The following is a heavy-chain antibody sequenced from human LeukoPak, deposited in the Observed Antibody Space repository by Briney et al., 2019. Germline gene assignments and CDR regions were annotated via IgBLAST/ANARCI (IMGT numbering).Heavy chain of an antibody. J-gene: IGHJ4*02. CDR2: TNEDGSIT. CDR3: ARDVGGSGSY. Sequence: SGGSLRLSCAVSGFTFRRYWMHWVRQVPGKGLMWVSRTNEDGSITNYADSVKGRFTISRDNAKNTLYLHINSLRVEDTAKYYCARDVGGSGSYWGQGTLVTVSS. D-gene: IGHD3-10*01. V-gene: IGHV3-74*01. CDR1: GFTFRRYW.